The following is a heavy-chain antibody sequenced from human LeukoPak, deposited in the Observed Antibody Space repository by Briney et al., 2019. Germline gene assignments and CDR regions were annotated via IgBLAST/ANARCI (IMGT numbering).Heavy chain of an antibody. D-gene: IGHD5-18*01. J-gene: IGHJ4*02. CDR2: IRYDGSNK. Sequence: PGGSLRLSCAASGFTFSSYGMHWVRQAPGKGLEWVAFIRYDGSNKYYADSVKGRFTISRDNSKNTLYLQMNSLRAEDTAVYYCAKSRGYSYGLCVNWGQGTLVTVSS. V-gene: IGHV3-30*02. CDR1: GFTFSSYG. CDR3: AKSRGYSYGLCVN.